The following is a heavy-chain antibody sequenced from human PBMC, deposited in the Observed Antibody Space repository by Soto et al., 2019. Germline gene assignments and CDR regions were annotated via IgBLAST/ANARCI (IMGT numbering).Heavy chain of an antibody. Sequence: EVQLLESGGGLVQPGGSLRLSCAASGFTFSSYAMSWVRQAPGKGLEWVSAMSGSGGSTYYADSVKGRFTSSRDNSKNTLYLQMNSLRAEDTAVYYCAKGSVVVAATPVGYWGQGTLVTVSS. CDR2: MSGSGGST. CDR3: AKGSVVVAATPVGY. D-gene: IGHD2-15*01. J-gene: IGHJ4*02. V-gene: IGHV3-23*01. CDR1: GFTFSSYA.